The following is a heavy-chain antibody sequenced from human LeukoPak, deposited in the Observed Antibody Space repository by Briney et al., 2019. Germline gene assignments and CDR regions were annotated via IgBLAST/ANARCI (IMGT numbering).Heavy chain of an antibody. V-gene: IGHV3-23*01. Sequence: PGGSLRLSCAASGFTFSSYAMSWVRQAPGKGLEWVSAISASGGGTYYADSVKGRFTISRDNSKNTLYLQMNSLRAEDTAVYYCAKADNYCDSSGYYYGTDYWGQGTLVTVSS. CDR1: GFTFSSYA. D-gene: IGHD3-22*01. CDR3: AKADNYCDSSGYYYGTDY. J-gene: IGHJ4*02. CDR2: ISASGGGT.